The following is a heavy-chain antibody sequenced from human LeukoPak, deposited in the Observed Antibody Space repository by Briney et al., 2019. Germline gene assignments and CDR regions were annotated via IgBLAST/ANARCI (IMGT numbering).Heavy chain of an antibody. CDR3: ARDDGSYDAFDI. D-gene: IGHD2-15*01. Sequence: ASETLSLTCAVYGGSFSGYYWSWIRQPPGKGLEWIGEINHSGSTNYNPSLKGRVTISVDTSKNQFSLKLSSVTAADKAVYYCARDDGSYDAFDIWGQGTMVTVSS. CDR1: GGSFSGYY. J-gene: IGHJ3*02. V-gene: IGHV4-34*01. CDR2: INHSGST.